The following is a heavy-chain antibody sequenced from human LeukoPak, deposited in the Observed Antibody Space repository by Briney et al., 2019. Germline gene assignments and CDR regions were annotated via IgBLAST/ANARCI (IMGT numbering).Heavy chain of an antibody. J-gene: IGHJ5*02. CDR1: GGSLSGYY. V-gene: IGHV4-34*01. CDR2: INHSGGT. D-gene: IGHD3-10*01. Sequence: SETLSLTCAVYGGSLSGYYWSWIPQPPGKGLEWIGEINHSGGTNYNPSLKSRVTISVDTSKNQFSLKLSSMTAEDTAVYYCARVRGVRVWFDPWGQGTLVTVSS. CDR3: ARVRGVRVWFDP.